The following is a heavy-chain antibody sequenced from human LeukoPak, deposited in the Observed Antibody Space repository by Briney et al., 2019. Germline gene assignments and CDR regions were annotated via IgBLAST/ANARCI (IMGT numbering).Heavy chain of an antibody. CDR3: AKGYLWFGESDNWFDP. D-gene: IGHD3-10*01. J-gene: IGHJ5*02. V-gene: IGHV3-23*01. Sequence: GGSLRLSCAASGFPFASYSMSWVRQAPGRGLEWVASVSGGSTHYADSVRGRFTISRDNSKKKLFLQMNSLRVDDTAVYYCAKGYLWFGESDNWFDPWGQGTLVTVSS. CDR2: VSGGST. CDR1: GFPFASYS.